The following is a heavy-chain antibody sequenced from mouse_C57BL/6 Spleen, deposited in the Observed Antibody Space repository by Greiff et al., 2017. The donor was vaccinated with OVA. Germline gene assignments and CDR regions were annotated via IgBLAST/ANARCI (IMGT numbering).Heavy chain of an antibody. D-gene: IGHD4-1*01. V-gene: IGHV1-50*01. CDR2: IDPSDSYT. Sequence: QVQLKQSGAELVKPGASVKLSCKASGYTFTSYWMQWVKQRPGQGLEWIGEIDPSDSYTNYNQKFKGKATLTVDTSSSTAYMQLSSLTSEDSAVYYCAVTGRAYWGQGTLVTVSA. J-gene: IGHJ3*01. CDR1: GYTFTSYW. CDR3: AVTGRAY.